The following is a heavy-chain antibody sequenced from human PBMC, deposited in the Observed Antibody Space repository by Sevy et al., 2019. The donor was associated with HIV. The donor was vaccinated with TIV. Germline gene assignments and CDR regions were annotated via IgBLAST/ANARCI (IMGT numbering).Heavy chain of an antibody. CDR2: ISDSGGSS. V-gene: IGHV3-23*01. CDR3: ANEFGLYTGPDY. J-gene: IGHJ4*02. CDR1: GFTFSNYA. D-gene: IGHD2-2*02. Sequence: GGSLRLSCAASGFTFSNYAMSWVRQAPGKGLEWVSSISDSGGSSYYADSVKGRFTISRDNSKNILYLQMNSLRADDTALYYCANEFGLYTGPDYWGQRTLVTVSS.